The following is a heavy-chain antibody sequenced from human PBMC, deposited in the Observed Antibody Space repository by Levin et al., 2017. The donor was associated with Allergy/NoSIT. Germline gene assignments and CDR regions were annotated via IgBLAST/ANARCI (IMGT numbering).Heavy chain of an antibody. J-gene: IGHJ4*02. CDR2: ISYDGSNK. CDR1: GFTFSNYA. V-gene: IGHV3-30-3*01. CDR3: ARPFRGVILDYFDY. Sequence: GESLKISCAASGFTFSNYAMHWVRQAPGKGLEWVAVISYDGSNKYYADSVKGRFTISRDNSKNTLYLQMNSLRAEDTAVYYCARPFRGVILDYFDYWGQGTLVTVSS. D-gene: IGHD3-10*01.